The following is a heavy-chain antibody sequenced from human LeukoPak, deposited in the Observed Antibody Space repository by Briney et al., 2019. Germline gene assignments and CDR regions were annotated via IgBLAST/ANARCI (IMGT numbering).Heavy chain of an antibody. D-gene: IGHD6-13*01. Sequence: ASVKVSCKASGYTFTNYAMQWVRQAPGQRLEWMGWINAGNGHTRYSQRFQGRVTITRDTSASTVYMEVTSLRFEDTAVYYCARAFAAYSHDFDYWGQGTPVTVSS. CDR1: GYTFTNYA. V-gene: IGHV1-3*01. J-gene: IGHJ4*02. CDR3: ARAFAAYSHDFDY. CDR2: INAGNGHT.